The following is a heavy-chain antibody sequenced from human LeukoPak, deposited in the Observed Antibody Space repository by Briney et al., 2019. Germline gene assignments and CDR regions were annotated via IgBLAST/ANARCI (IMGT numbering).Heavy chain of an antibody. J-gene: IGHJ6*02. V-gene: IGHV3-30*04. CDR2: ISYDGNDN. Sequence: GGSLRLSCAASGFSFSSYVMHWVRQAPGKGLEWVTLISYDGNDNDYGDSVKGRFTSSRDNSKNTLFLHMTSLRPEDTAVYYCVRDLGATFSYATDAWGQGNAVIVSS. CDR3: VRDLGATFSYATDA. D-gene: IGHD1-26*01. CDR1: GFSFSSYV.